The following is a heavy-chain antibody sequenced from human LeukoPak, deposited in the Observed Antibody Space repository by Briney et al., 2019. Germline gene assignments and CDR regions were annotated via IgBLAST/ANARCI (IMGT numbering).Heavy chain of an antibody. V-gene: IGHV3-21*04. CDR1: GFTFSVYS. Sequence: GGSLRLSCAASGFTFSVYSMSWVRQAPGKGREWVSSISSSSNYMYYADSVKRRFTISRDNAKNSLYLQMNSLRAEDTALYYCAKDIAAAGTSGGYMDVWGKGTTVTISS. CDR3: AKDIAAAGTSGGYMDV. CDR2: ISSSSNYM. D-gene: IGHD6-13*01. J-gene: IGHJ6*03.